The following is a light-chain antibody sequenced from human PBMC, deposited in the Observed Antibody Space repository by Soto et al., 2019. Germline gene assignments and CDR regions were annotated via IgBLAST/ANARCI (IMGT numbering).Light chain of an antibody. CDR1: QSISSE. Sequence: EIVMTQSPATLPVPPRERATLSCRASQSISSELAWYQQRPGQPPRLLIYGASTRAAGVPDRLTGSGSVSDFTLTITGLQSEDFAVYYCQEGHNWPLTFGQGTRLDI. J-gene: IGKJ2*01. CDR3: QEGHNWPLT. CDR2: GAS. V-gene: IGKV3-15*01.